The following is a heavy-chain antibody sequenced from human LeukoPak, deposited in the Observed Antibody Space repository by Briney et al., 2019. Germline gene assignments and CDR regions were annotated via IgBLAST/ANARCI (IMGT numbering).Heavy chain of an antibody. CDR1: GGTFSSYA. D-gene: IGHD3-22*01. Sequence: ASVKVSCKASGGTFSSYAISWVRQAPGQGLEWMGRIIPIFGIANYAQKFQGRVTITADKSTSTAYMELSSLRSEDTAVYYCARRDYDSSGYHYYYGMDVWGQGTTVTASS. CDR2: IIPIFGIA. J-gene: IGHJ6*02. V-gene: IGHV1-69*04. CDR3: ARRDYDSSGYHYYYGMDV.